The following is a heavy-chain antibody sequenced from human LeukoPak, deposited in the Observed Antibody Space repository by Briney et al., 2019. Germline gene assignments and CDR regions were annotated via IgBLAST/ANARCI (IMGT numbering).Heavy chain of an antibody. CDR1: GFTFSSYA. J-gene: IGHJ4*02. CDR2: ISRTSAYI. CDR3: ARDERRYCSDSNCYPGDY. D-gene: IGHD2-15*01. Sequence: GGSLRLSCSASGFTFSSYAMKWDRQAPGKGLEWVSAISRTSAYIYYSDSVKGRFTVSRDNAMNSVFLQMDSLRAEDTAVYYCARDERRYCSDSNCYPGDYWGQGTLVTVSS. V-gene: IGHV3-21*01.